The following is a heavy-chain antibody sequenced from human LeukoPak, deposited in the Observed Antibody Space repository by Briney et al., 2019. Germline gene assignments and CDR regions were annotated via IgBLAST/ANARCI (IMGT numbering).Heavy chain of an antibody. Sequence: PSETLSLTCTVSGGSISSGSYYWSWIRQPAGKGLEWIGRIYTSVNTNYNPSLKSRVSISVVTSKNQFSLQLSSVTAADTAVYYCAREVHDYVWGSQHDALDIWGQGTMVTVSS. V-gene: IGHV4-61*02. CDR3: AREVHDYVWGSQHDALDI. CDR1: GGSISSGSYY. J-gene: IGHJ3*02. CDR2: IYTSVNT. D-gene: IGHD3-16*01.